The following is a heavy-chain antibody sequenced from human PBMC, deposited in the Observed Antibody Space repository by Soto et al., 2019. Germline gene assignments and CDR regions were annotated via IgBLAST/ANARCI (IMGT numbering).Heavy chain of an antibody. CDR2: ILPHDSYA. Sequence: PGESLKISCKGSGFSFPNYWIGWVRQVPGKGLEWMGIILPHDSYARYSASFQGQVTISADKCITTAYLHWSSLKVSDSATYYCARFTDYSYFYGTEVWGQ. CDR1: GFSFPNYW. J-gene: IGHJ6*02. V-gene: IGHV5-51*01. CDR3: ARFTDYSYFYGTEV.